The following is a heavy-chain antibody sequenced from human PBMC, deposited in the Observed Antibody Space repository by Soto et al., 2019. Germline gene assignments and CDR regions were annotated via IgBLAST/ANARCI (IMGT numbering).Heavy chain of an antibody. CDR3: TRHLSDSRGYS. CDR2: IRSKPNNYAT. D-gene: IGHD3-22*01. CDR1: GFTFSGSA. V-gene: IGHV3-73*01. Sequence: GGSLRLSCAASGFTFSGSAMHWVRQASGKGLEWVGRIRSKPNNYATTYAASVKGRFTISRDDSKNTAYLQMNSLKTEDTAVYYCTRHLSDSRGYSWGQGTLVPVSS. J-gene: IGHJ4*02.